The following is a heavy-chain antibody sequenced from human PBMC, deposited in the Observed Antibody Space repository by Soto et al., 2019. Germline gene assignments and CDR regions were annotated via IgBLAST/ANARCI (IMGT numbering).Heavy chain of an antibody. CDR3: TGGYQD. CDR1: GFPFSTYW. CDR2: INGDGSST. Sequence: EENLVQSGGGLVQPGGSLRLSCAASGFPFSTYWMHWVRQVPGQGLVWVSRINGDGSSTVYADFVRGRFTISRDNAKNTLYLQMDSLRVYDSAIYYGTGGYQDWGQGALVTVSS. J-gene: IGHJ4*02. V-gene: IGHV3-74*01. D-gene: IGHD5-12*01.